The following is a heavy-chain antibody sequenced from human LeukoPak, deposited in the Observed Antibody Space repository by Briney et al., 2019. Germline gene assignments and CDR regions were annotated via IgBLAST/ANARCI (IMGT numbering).Heavy chain of an antibody. CDR3: QTQRGGTPAY. CDR1: GLTFSSHW. CDR2: ITNDGSST. Sequence: GGSLRLSCAASGLTFSSHWMHWVRQAPGKGLVWVSRITNDGSSTTYADSVKGRFTISRDNAKNMLYLQVNSLRAEDTAVYYWQTQRGGTPAYGGQGPRVTVPS. J-gene: IGHJ4*02. V-gene: IGHV3-74*01. D-gene: IGHD1-14*01.